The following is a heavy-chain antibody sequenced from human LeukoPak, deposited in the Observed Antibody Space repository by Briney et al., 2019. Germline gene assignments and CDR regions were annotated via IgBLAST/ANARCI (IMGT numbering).Heavy chain of an antibody. J-gene: IGHJ6*02. Sequence: ASVKVSCEASGYTFTSYGISWVRQAPGQGLEWMGWISAYNGNTNYAQKLQGRVTMTTDTSTSTAYMELRSLRSDDTAVYYCAVDIVVVPARYGMDVWGQGTTVTVSS. CDR3: AVDIVVVPARYGMDV. CDR1: GYTFTSYG. D-gene: IGHD2-2*01. V-gene: IGHV1-18*01. CDR2: ISAYNGNT.